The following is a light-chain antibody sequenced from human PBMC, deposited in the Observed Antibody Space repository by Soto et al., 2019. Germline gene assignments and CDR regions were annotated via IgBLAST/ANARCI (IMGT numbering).Light chain of an antibody. CDR3: QLYGTSPKP. CDR2: DAS. J-gene: IGKJ1*01. V-gene: IGKV3-20*01. CDR1: QTIRRNY. Sequence: EIVLTQSPGTLSLSPGERATLSCRASQTIRRNYLAWYQQKLGQAPRLLIYDASRRATGIPDRFSGSGSGTDFTLSISRLEPEDFAVYYCQLYGTSPKPFGQGTKVDIK.